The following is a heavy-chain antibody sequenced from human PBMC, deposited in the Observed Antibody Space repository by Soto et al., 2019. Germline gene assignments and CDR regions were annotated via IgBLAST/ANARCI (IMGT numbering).Heavy chain of an antibody. D-gene: IGHD3-22*01. V-gene: IGHV1-69*13. Sequence: GASVKVSCKASGGTFSSYAISWVRQAPGQGLERMGGIIPIFGTANYAQKFQGRVTITADESTSTAYMELSSLRSEDTAVYYCARGGNYYDSSGPWAFDIWGQGTMVTVSS. CDR1: GGTFSSYA. CDR2: IIPIFGTA. J-gene: IGHJ3*02. CDR3: ARGGNYYDSSGPWAFDI.